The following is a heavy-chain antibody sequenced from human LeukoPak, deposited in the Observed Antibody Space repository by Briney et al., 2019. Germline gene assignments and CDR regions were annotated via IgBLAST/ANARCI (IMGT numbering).Heavy chain of an antibody. V-gene: IGHV3-48*03. CDR3: ARLSYDSGTHYTCYEY. D-gene: IGHD3-10*01. Sequence: GGSLRLSCAASGFTFSSFEMNWVRQAPGKGLEWVSYISSSGSTIYYPDSLKGRFTISRDNAKNSVYLQMNSLRADDTAVYYCARLSYDSGTHYTCYEYWGQGTLVTVSS. J-gene: IGHJ4*02. CDR1: GFTFSSFE. CDR2: ISSSGSTI.